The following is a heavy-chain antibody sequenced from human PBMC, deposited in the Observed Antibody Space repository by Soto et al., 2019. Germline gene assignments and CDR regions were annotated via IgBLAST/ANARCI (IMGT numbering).Heavy chain of an antibody. CDR3: AKATLSGSYSSYYFDY. Sequence: GGSLRLSCAASGFTFDDYAMHWVRQAPGKGLEWVSGISWNSGSIGYADSVKGRFTISRDNAKNSLYLQMNSLRAEDTALYYCAKATLSGSYSSYYFDYWGQGTLVTVSS. J-gene: IGHJ4*02. V-gene: IGHV3-9*01. D-gene: IGHD1-26*01. CDR1: GFTFDDYA. CDR2: ISWNSGSI.